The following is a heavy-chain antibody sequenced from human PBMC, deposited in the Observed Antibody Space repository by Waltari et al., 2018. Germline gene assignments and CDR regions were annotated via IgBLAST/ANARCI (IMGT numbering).Heavy chain of an antibody. Sequence: EVQLVQSGAEVKKPGESLKISCKGSGYSFTSYWIGWVRQMPGKGMEWMGSSYRADSDTRYSPSCQGQVTISADKSISTAYLQWSSLKASDTAMYYWARGDTAMVLGYWGQGTLVTVSS. CDR2: SYRADSDT. V-gene: IGHV5-51*01. J-gene: IGHJ4*02. CDR1: GYSFTSYW. D-gene: IGHD5-18*01. CDR3: ARGDTAMVLGY.